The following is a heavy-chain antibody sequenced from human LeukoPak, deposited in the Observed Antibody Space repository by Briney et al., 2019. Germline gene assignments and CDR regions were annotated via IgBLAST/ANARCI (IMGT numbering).Heavy chain of an antibody. J-gene: IGHJ4*02. D-gene: IGHD3-22*01. CDR2: IYYSGST. Sequence: SSETLSLTCTVSGGSISSSSYYWGWIRQPPGKGLEWIGSIYYSGSTYYNPSLKSRVTISVDTPKNQFSLKLSSVTAADTAVYYCARGGSSGYIYWGQGTLVTVSS. CDR3: ARGGSSGYIY. CDR1: GGSISSSSYY. V-gene: IGHV4-39*07.